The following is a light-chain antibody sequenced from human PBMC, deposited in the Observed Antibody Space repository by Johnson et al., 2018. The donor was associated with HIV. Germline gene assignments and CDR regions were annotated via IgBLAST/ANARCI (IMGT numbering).Light chain of an antibody. CDR3: GTWDGSLSGYV. CDR2: DNN. J-gene: IGLJ1*01. CDR1: SSHIGNNY. Sequence: SVLTQPPSVSAAPGQQVTISCSGSSSHIGNNYVSWYQQLPGTAPKLLIYDNNKRPSGIPDRFSGSKSGTPATLGITGLQTGDEADYYCGTWDGSLSGYVFGTGTKVTVL. V-gene: IGLV1-51*01.